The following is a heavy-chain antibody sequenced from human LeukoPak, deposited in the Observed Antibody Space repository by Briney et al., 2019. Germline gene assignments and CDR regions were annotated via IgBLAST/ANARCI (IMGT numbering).Heavy chain of an antibody. J-gene: IGHJ4*02. D-gene: IGHD3-3*01. CDR1: GFTFKTYG. CDR2: ISSISTYT. V-gene: IGHV3-21*01. CDR3: ARSHIPHYDFWNASF. Sequence: GGSLTLSCAASGFTFKTYGMRWVRQAPGKGPEWVSSISSISTYTHYADPVKGRCIIFRGNAENSLLLQIDSPRAEATAVYYCARSHIPHYDFWNASFWGKGTLVTVSS.